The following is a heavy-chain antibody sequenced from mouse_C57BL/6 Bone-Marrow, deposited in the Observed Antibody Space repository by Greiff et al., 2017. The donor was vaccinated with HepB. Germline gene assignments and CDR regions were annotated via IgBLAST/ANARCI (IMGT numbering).Heavy chain of an antibody. CDR1: GFNIKDDY. CDR2: IDPENGDT. J-gene: IGHJ2*01. V-gene: IGHV14-4*01. Sequence: VQLKQSGAELVRPGASVKLSCTASGFNIKDDYMHWVKQRPEQGLEWIGWIDPENGDTEYASKFQGKATITADTSSNTAYLQRSSLTSEDTAVYYCTTYYYGFDYWGQGTTLTVSS. D-gene: IGHD1-1*01. CDR3: TTYYYGFDY.